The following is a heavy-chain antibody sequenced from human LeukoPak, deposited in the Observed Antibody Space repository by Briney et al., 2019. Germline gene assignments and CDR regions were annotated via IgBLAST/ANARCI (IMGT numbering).Heavy chain of an antibody. D-gene: IGHD3-10*01. J-gene: IGHJ4*02. V-gene: IGHV3-33*01. Sequence: GGSLRLSCAASGFTFSSYGMHWVRQAQGKGLEWVAVIWYDGSNKYYADSVKGRFTISRDNSKNTLYLQMNSLRAEDTAVYYCARDGITMVRGDAGYFDYWGQGTLVTVSP. CDR1: GFTFSSYG. CDR3: ARDGITMVRGDAGYFDY. CDR2: IWYDGSNK.